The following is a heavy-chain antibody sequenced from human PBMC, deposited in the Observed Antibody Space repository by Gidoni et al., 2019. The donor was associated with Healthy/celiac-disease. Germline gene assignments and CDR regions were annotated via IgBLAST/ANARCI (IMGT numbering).Heavy chain of an antibody. Sequence: QVQLVQSGAEVKKPGASVKVSCKASGYTFTGYYMHWVRQAPGQGLEWMGWINPNSGGTNYAQKFQGRVTMTRDTSISTAYMELSRLRSDDTAVYYCAREALAAAGTNYYFDYWGQGTLVTVSS. CDR2: INPNSGGT. D-gene: IGHD6-13*01. CDR1: GYTFTGYY. V-gene: IGHV1-2*02. J-gene: IGHJ4*02. CDR3: AREALAAAGTNYYFDY.